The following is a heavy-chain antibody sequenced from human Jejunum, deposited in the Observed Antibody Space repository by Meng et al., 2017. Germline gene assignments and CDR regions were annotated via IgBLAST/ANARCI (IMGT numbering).Heavy chain of an antibody. J-gene: IGHJ4*02. D-gene: IGHD6-13*01. CDR2: ISNSGNVI. CDR3: ARVRSCSFSVGY. Sequence: GESLKISCEASGFSFSTYEMDWVRQAPGKGLDWLLYISNSGNVIYYADSVEGRFTVSRDNAKNSLYLQMNSLRAEDTAVYYCARVRSCSFSVGYWGQGTLVTVSS. V-gene: IGHV3-48*03. CDR1: GFSFSTYE.